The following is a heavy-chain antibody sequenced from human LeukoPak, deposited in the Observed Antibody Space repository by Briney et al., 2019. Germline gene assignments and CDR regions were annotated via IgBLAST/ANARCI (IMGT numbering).Heavy chain of an antibody. CDR2: MNPSGGI. D-gene: IGHD1-1*01. V-gene: IGHV1-2*02. CDR3: ARGGKGLQLIGSFYDY. J-gene: IGHJ4*02. CDR1: GYTLTSYG. Sequence: ASVKVSCKASGYTLTSYGISWVRQAPGQGLERMGWMNPSGGIDYAQKFHGRVTLTRDTSITTAYMELSSLRSDDTAVYFCARGGKGLQLIGSFYDYWGQGTLVTVSS.